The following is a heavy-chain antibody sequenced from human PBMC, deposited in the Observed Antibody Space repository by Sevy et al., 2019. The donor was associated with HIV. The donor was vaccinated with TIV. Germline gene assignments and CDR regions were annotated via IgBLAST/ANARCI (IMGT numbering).Heavy chain of an antibody. Sequence: GGSLRLSCAVSGFIFSGYSMNWVRQAPGKGLEWVSYISSTSDIIYYADSVKGRFTISRDNARYSLYLQMNSLRDEDTAVYYCARTIAAAETLDYWGQGALVTVSS. V-gene: IGHV3-48*02. J-gene: IGHJ4*02. CDR1: GFIFSGYS. D-gene: IGHD6-25*01. CDR3: ARTIAAAETLDY. CDR2: ISSTSDII.